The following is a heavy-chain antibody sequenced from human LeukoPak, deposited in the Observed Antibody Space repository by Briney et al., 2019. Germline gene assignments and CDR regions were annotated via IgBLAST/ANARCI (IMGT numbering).Heavy chain of an antibody. D-gene: IGHD6-6*01. CDR3: ARVDPDSSSTLEVFDY. CDR2: IFNSGST. CDR1: GGSISGFY. J-gene: IGHJ4*02. V-gene: IGHV4-59*01. Sequence: SETLSLTCTVSGGSISGFYWSWIRQPPGKGPESIGCIFNSGSTNYNPSLKSRVTISVDTSKNQFSLKLSSVTAADTAVYYCARVDPDSSSTLEVFDYWGQGTLVTVSS.